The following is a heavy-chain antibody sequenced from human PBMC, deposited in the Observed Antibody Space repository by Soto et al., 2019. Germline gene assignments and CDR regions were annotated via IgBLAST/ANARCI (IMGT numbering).Heavy chain of an antibody. CDR2: ISGSGGST. Sequence: EVQLLESGGGLVQPGGSLRLSCAASGFTFSSYAMSWVRQAPGKGLEWVSAISGSGGSTYYADSVKGRFTISRDNSKNTLSLQMNSLRAEDTAVYYCAKSLEWLLFSNYYYMDVWGKGTTVTVSS. CDR1: GFTFSSYA. J-gene: IGHJ6*03. V-gene: IGHV3-23*01. D-gene: IGHD3-3*01. CDR3: AKSLEWLLFSNYYYMDV.